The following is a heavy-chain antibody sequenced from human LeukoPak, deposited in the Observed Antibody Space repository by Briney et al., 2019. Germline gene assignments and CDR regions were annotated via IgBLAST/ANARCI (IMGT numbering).Heavy chain of an antibody. V-gene: IGHV3-30*02. CDR2: IRFDGSNE. CDR1: GFTFSSYG. J-gene: IGHJ6*03. Sequence: GGSLRLSCGASGFTFSSYGMHWVRQAPGKGLEWVAFIRFDGSNEYYADSVKGRFTISRDNSKNTLHLQMNSLRAEDTAVYYCAKKPNRGYYQYYMDVWGKGTTVTISS. D-gene: IGHD3-10*01. CDR3: AKKPNRGYYQYYMDV.